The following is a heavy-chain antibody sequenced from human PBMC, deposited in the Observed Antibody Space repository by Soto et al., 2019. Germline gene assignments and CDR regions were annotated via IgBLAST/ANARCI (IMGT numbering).Heavy chain of an antibody. CDR1: GFTVKANF. D-gene: IGHD2-21*01. J-gene: IGHJ3*02. CDR2: LYPGPGT. CDR3: ARQCGGDCSKAFTM. V-gene: IGHV3-66*04. Sequence: EEQLVESGGGLVRPGGSLRLSCAVSGFTVKANFMNWIRQAPGKEPQWVAVLYPGPGTYYADSLKGRFTISRDDYTNTLFLQLIHIRDADTAVYYCARQCGGDCSKAFTMWGQGTMVTVSS.